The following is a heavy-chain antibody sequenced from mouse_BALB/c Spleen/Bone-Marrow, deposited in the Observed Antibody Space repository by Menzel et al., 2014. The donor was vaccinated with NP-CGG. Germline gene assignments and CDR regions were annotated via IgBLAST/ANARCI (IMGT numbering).Heavy chain of an antibody. CDR1: GFSLISYG. D-gene: IGHD2-3*01. CDR3: ARHDGYFGAVDY. V-gene: IGHV2-6-1*01. Sequence: VMLVESGPGLVAPSQSLSIPCTLSGFSLISYGVHWVRQPPGKGLEWLVVIWSDGSTTYNSALKSRLSISKDNSKSQVFLKMNSLLTDDTAIYYCARHDGYFGAVDYWGQGTSVTVSS. J-gene: IGHJ4*01. CDR2: IWSDGST.